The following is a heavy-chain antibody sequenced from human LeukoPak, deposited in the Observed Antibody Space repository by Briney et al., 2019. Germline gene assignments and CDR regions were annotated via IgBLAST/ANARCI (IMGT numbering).Heavy chain of an antibody. CDR1: GYTFTSYG. D-gene: IGHD6-19*01. CDR2: ISAYKGNT. J-gene: IGHJ4*02. Sequence: ASVKVSCKASGYTFTSYGISCVRQAPGQGLEWMGWISAYKGNTNYAQKLHGRVTMTRDTSTSTEYMELSSLRSEDTAVYYCARKGDIAVAGLVLDHWGQGTLVTVSS. CDR3: ARKGDIAVAGLVLDH. V-gene: IGHV1-18*01.